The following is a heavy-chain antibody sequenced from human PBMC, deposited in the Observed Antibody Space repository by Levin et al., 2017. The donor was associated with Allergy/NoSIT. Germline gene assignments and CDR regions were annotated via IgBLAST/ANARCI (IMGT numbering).Heavy chain of an antibody. Sequence: GESLKISCAASGFTFSSYWMHWVRQAPGKGLVWVSRINSDGSSTSYADSVKGRFTISRDNAKNTLYLQMNSLRAEDTAVYYCARIIDAEGEANIVVVPAAIRGVYYYYGMDVWGQGTTVTVSS. CDR2: INSDGSST. V-gene: IGHV3-74*01. CDR1: GFTFSSYW. D-gene: IGHD2-2*02. CDR3: ARIIDAEGEANIVVVPAAIRGVYYYYGMDV. J-gene: IGHJ6*02.